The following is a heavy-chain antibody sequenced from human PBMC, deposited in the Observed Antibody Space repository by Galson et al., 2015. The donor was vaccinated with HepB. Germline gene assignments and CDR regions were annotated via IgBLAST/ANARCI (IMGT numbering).Heavy chain of an antibody. J-gene: IGHJ5*02. D-gene: IGHD2-8*01. CDR3: ARGPMVGDNWFDP. V-gene: IGHV4-34*01. CDR1: GGSFSGYY. Sequence: ETLSLTCAVYGGSFSGYYWSWIRQPPGKGLEWIGEINHSGSTNYNPSLKSRVTISVDTSKNQFSLKLSSVTAADTAVYYCARGPMVGDNWFDPWGQGTLVTVSS. CDR2: INHSGST.